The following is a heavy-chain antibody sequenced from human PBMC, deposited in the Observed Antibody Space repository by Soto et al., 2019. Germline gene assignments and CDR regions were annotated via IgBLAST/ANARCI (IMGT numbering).Heavy chain of an antibody. J-gene: IGHJ4*02. Sequence: QLQLQESGSGLVKPSQTLSLTCAVSGGSISSGGYSWSWIRQPPGKGLEWIGYTYHSGRTYYYPCLKRRVTISVDRSKNQFSLKLSSVTAADTAVYYCARGQVVAAQHWGQGTLVTVSS. CDR2: TYHSGRT. D-gene: IGHD2-15*01. CDR1: GGSISSGGYS. V-gene: IGHV4-30-2*01. CDR3: ARGQVVAAQH.